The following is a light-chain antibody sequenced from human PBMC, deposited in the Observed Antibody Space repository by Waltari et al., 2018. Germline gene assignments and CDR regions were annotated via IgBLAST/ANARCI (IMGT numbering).Light chain of an antibody. CDR3: QQYGTSRT. CDR2: GTS. J-gene: IGKJ1*01. V-gene: IGKV3-20*01. CDR1: RGVSSSY. Sequence: ELLLTQSPGTLSLSQGERATLPCRASRGVSSSYFAWYQQRPGQAPRLLTYGTSTRATGIADRFSGSGSRTDFTLTITRLEPEDSAVYYCQQYGTSRTFGQGTKVEIK.